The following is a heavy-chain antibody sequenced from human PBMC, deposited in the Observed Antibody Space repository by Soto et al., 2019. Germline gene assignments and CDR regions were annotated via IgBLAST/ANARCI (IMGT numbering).Heavy chain of an antibody. D-gene: IGHD2-8*01. V-gene: IGHV4-59*01. CDR1: GGSISSYY. Sequence: SETLSLTCTVSGGSISSYYWSWIRQPPGKGLEWIGYIYYSGCTNYNPSLKSRVTISVDTSKNQFSLKLSSVTAADTAVYYCARDLSQGVLLDAFDIWGQGTMVTVSS. J-gene: IGHJ3*02. CDR3: ARDLSQGVLLDAFDI. CDR2: IYYSGCT.